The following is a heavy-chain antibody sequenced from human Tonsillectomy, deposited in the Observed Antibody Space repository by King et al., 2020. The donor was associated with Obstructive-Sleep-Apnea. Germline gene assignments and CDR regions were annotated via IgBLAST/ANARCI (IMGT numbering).Heavy chain of an antibody. CDR1: GFTFSSYG. J-gene: IGHJ4*02. D-gene: IGHD3-10*01. Sequence: VQLVGAGGGVVQPGGSLRLSCAASGFTFSSYGMHLVRQAAGKGLEWGAFIWSDGSNKWYADSVKGRFTISRDNSKNTVHLQINSLRAEDTAVYYCAKESYGSGSGIEYWGQGTLVTVSS. CDR3: AKESYGSGSGIEY. CDR2: IWSDGSNK. V-gene: IGHV3-30*02.